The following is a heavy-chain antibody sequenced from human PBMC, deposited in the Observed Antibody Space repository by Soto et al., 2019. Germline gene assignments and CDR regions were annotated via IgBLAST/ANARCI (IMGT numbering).Heavy chain of an antibody. D-gene: IGHD6-19*01. CDR2: ISKDSGRAT. V-gene: IGHV3-11*01. J-gene: IGHJ4*02. CDR1: GFIFRDWF. CDR3: ARTTTVAGTPEFDY. Sequence: GGSLRLSCAASGFIFRDWFMSWIRQAPGKGLEWISYISKDSGRATRYADSVKGRFTISRDNAKNSLFLQMNNLTVEDTAVYYCARTTTVAGTPEFDYWGQGTLVTVSS.